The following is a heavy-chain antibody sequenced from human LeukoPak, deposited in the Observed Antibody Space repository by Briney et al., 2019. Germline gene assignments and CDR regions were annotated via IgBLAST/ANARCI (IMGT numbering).Heavy chain of an antibody. CDR3: AKDMGLIAAAELDY. CDR1: GLTFDDYA. Sequence: GGSLRLSCAVSGLTFDDYAMHWVRQAPGKGLEWVSGISWNSGSIGYADSVKGRFTISRDNAKNSLYLQMNSLRAEDTALYYCAKDMGLIAAAELDYWGQGTLVTVSS. V-gene: IGHV3-9*01. CDR2: ISWNSGSI. J-gene: IGHJ4*02. D-gene: IGHD6-13*01.